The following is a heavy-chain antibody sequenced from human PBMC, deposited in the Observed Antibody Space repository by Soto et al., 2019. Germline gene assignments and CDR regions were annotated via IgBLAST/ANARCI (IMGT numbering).Heavy chain of an antibody. CDR3: ARDLVGYCSGGSCYSGYFDL. Sequence: QVQLVESGGGVVQPGRSLRLSCAASGFTFSSYGMHWVRQAPGKGLEWVAVIWYDGSNKYYADSVKGRFTISRDNSKNTLYLQMNSLRAEDTAVYYCARDLVGYCSGGSCYSGYFDLWGRGTLVTVSS. CDR1: GFTFSSYG. J-gene: IGHJ2*01. CDR2: IWYDGSNK. V-gene: IGHV3-33*01. D-gene: IGHD2-15*01.